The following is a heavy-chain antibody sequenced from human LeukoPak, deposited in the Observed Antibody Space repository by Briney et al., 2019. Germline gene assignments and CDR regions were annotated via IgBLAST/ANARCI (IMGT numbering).Heavy chain of an antibody. D-gene: IGHD3-22*01. J-gene: IGHJ4*02. CDR3: AKRFITMIVVVAKE. CDR2: ISGSGGST. CDR1: GFTFSSYS. V-gene: IGHV3-23*01. Sequence: HTGASLRLSCAASGFTFSSYSMSWVRQAPGKGLEWVSAISGSGGSTYYADSVKGRFTISRDNSKNTLYLQMNSLRAEDTAVYYCAKRFITMIVVVAKEWGQGTLVTVSS.